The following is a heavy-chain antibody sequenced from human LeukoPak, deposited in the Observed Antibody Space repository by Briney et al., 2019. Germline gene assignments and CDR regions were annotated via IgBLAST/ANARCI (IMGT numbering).Heavy chain of an antibody. CDR3: ARLGQWAPFDY. J-gene: IGHJ4*02. CDR1: GGSISSYY. Sequence: SETLSLTCTVSGGSISSYYWSWIRQPPGKGLEWIGYIYYSGSTNYNPSLKSRVTISVDKSKNQFSLKLSSVTAADTAVYYCARLGQWAPFDYWGQGTLVTVSS. CDR2: IYYSGST. V-gene: IGHV4-59*12. D-gene: IGHD1-26*01.